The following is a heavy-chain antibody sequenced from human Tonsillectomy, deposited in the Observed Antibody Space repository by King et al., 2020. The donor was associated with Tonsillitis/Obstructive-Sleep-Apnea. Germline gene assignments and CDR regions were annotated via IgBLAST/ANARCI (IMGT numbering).Heavy chain of an antibody. CDR3: ARDRGSKDAFDI. V-gene: IGHV3-30*04. J-gene: IGHJ3*02. CDR1: GFTFSSYT. D-gene: IGHD2-15*01. CDR2: ISYDGSNK. Sequence: VQLVESGGGVVQPGRSLRLSCAASGFTFSSYTMHWVRQAPGKGLEWVAVISYDGSNKYYADSVMGRFTISSDNSKNTLYLQMNSLRAEDTAVYYCARDRGSKDAFDIWGQGTMVTVSS.